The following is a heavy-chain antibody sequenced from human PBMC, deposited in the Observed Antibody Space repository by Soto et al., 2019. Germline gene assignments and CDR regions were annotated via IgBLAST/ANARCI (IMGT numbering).Heavy chain of an antibody. V-gene: IGHV4-30-2*01. J-gene: IGHJ4*02. CDR1: GDSISNGGYY. D-gene: IGHD2-21*01. CDR3: ARLDGYNSFDQ. Sequence: TLSLTCAVSGDSISNGGYYWSWIRQPPGKGLEWIGYIFDNGATFYHPSLMGRVTISVDRSKNYFSLRLYSVTAADTAVYFCARLDGYNSFDQWGQGTLVTVSS. CDR2: IFDNGAT.